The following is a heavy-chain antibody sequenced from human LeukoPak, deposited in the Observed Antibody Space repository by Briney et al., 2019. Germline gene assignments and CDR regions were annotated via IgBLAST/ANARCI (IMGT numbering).Heavy chain of an antibody. Sequence: GGSLRLSCAASGFTFSSYAMHWVRQAPGRGLEWVTVISYDGSNGYYAGSVKGRFTISKDNSQNTLYVQMSSLRPEDTAVYYCVREVTSGSFDYWGQGTLVTVSS. CDR1: GFTFSSYA. CDR3: VREVTSGSFDY. J-gene: IGHJ4*02. V-gene: IGHV3-30*04. CDR2: ISYDGSNG. D-gene: IGHD1-26*01.